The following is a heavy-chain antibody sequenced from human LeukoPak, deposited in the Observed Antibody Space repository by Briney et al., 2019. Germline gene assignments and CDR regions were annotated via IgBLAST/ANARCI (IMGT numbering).Heavy chain of an antibody. J-gene: IGHJ3*02. V-gene: IGHV4-59*01. CDR2: IYYSGST. CDR3: ARVREMATGDAFDI. Sequence: SETLSLTCTVSGGSISSYYWSWIRQPPGKGLEWIGYIYYSGSTNYNPSLKSRVTISVDTSKNQFSLKLSSVTAADTAVYYCARVREMATGDAFDIWGQGTMVTVSS. D-gene: IGHD5-24*01. CDR1: GGSISSYY.